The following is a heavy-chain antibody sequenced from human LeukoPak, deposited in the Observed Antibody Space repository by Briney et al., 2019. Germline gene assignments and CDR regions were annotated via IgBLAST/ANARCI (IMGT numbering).Heavy chain of an antibody. CDR2: ISGYNGNT. Sequence: ASVKVSCKASGYTFTGYYMHWVRQAPGQGLEWMGWISGYNGNTKYAQKFQGRVTMTTDTSTSTAYMELRSLRSDDTAVYYCARDYGDYPSYWGQGTLVTVSS. D-gene: IGHD4-17*01. J-gene: IGHJ4*02. V-gene: IGHV1-18*04. CDR1: GYTFTGYY. CDR3: ARDYGDYPSY.